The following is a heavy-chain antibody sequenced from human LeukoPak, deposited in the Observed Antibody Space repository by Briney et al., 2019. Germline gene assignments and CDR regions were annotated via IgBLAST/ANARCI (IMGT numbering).Heavy chain of an antibody. V-gene: IGHV4-39*07. CDR1: GDSIGSSPYF. D-gene: IGHD3-3*01. J-gene: IGHJ6*03. CDR2: INHSGST. CDR3: ARAGDYDFWRGYNYYYYYMDV. Sequence: SETLSLTCTVSGDSIGSSPYFWGWIRQPPGEGLEWIGEINHSGSTNYNPSLKSRVTISVDTSKNQFSLKLSSVTAADTAVYYCARAGDYDFWRGYNYYYYYMDVWGKGTTVTVSS.